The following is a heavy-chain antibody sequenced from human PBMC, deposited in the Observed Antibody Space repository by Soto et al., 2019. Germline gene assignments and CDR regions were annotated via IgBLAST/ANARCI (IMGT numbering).Heavy chain of an antibody. Sequence: PVKVACKXSGYTFTGYYMHWVRQAPGQGLEWMGWINPNSGGTNYAQKFQGRVTMTRDTSISTDYMELSRLRSDDTAVYYCHSSSWSTSFDYRGQGPLVTFYS. D-gene: IGHD6-13*01. V-gene: IGHV1-2*02. J-gene: IGHJ4*02. CDR1: GYTFTGYY. CDR2: INPNSGGT. CDR3: HSSSWSTSFDY.